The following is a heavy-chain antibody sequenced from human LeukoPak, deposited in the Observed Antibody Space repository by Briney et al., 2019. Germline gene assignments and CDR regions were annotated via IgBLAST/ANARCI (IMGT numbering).Heavy chain of an antibody. Sequence: GASVKVSCKASGYTFTGYYMNWVRQAPGQGLEWMGGINPNIGGTNYAQKFQGRVTMTRDTSISTAYMELSRLRSDDTAVYYCARTGYSSSWFSYYYGMDVWGQGTTVTVSS. CDR3: ARTGYSSSWFSYYYGMDV. V-gene: IGHV1-2*02. CDR1: GYTFTGYY. CDR2: INPNIGGT. D-gene: IGHD6-13*01. J-gene: IGHJ6*02.